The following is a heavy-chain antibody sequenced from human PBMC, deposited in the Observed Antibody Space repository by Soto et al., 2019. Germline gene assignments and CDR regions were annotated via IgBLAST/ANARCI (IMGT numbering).Heavy chain of an antibody. V-gene: IGHV3-9*01. CDR3: AKDISRYQLVLITEGMDV. D-gene: IGHD3-10*01. J-gene: IGHJ6*02. CDR1: GFRFEDYG. Sequence: EVQLVESGGGLVQPGRSQRLSCAASGFRFEDYGMHWVQQAPGKGLEWVSSISWNSRNIAYADSVKGRFTVSRDNAKNSLYLHMNSLRPEDTALYYCAKDISRYQLVLITEGMDVWGQGTTVTVSS. CDR2: ISWNSRNI.